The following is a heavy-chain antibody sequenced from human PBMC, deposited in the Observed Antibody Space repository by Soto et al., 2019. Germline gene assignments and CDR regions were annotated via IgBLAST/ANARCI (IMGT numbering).Heavy chain of an antibody. J-gene: IGHJ6*02. CDR1: GGSFSGYY. Sequence: SETLSLTCAVSGGSFSGYYWSWIRQPPGKGLEWIGEIKHSGSTNYNPSLKSRVTISVDTSKNQFSLKLSSVTAADTAVYYCAREILINSSGMDVWGQGTTVTVSS. D-gene: IGHD2-15*01. CDR2: IKHSGST. CDR3: AREILINSSGMDV. V-gene: IGHV4-34*01.